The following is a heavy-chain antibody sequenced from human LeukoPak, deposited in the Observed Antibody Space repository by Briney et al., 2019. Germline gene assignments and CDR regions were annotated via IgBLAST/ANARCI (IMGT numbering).Heavy chain of an antibody. CDR2: ISYDGTNK. CDR1: GFTFSSYA. D-gene: IGHD3-9*01. CDR3: ARGPPDYGRYFDWLLGYFDY. Sequence: GGSLRLSCAASGFTFSSYAMHWVRQAPGKGLEWVAVISYDGTNKYYADSVKGRFTISRDNSKNTLYLQMNSLRAEDTAVYYCARGPPDYGRYFDWLLGYFDYWGQGTLVTVSS. V-gene: IGHV3-30-3*01. J-gene: IGHJ4*02.